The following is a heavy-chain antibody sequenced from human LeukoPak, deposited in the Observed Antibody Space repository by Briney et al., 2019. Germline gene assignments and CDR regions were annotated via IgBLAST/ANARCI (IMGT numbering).Heavy chain of an antibody. J-gene: IGHJ3*02. CDR3: TRDRSALDT. V-gene: IGHV4-34*01. CDR2: INHSGST. Sequence: SETLSLTCAVYGGSFSGYYWSWIRQPPGKGLEWIGEINHSGSTNYNPSLKSRVTISGDTSKNQFSLKLTSVTAADTAVYYCTRDRSALDTWGQGTMVTVSS. CDR1: GGSFSGYY.